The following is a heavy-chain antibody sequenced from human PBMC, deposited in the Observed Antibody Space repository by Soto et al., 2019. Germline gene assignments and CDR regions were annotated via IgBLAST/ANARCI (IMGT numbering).Heavy chain of an antibody. V-gene: IGHV3-30*18. J-gene: IGHJ4*02. CDR3: AKEAPGGWHFFDT. Sequence: LRLSCAASGFTFRTYGMHWVRQAPGKRLEWVAFISDDGSQKYYGDSVKGRFTISRDNSKNTLSLRMISLRTEDTSVYYCAKEAPGGWHFFDTWGQGTLVTVSS. D-gene: IGHD6-19*01. CDR1: GFTFRTYG. CDR2: ISDDGSQK.